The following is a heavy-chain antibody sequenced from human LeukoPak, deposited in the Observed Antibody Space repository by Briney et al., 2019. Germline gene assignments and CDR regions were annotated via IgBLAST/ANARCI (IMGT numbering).Heavy chain of an antibody. J-gene: IGHJ4*02. D-gene: IGHD1-26*01. CDR2: IRYDGSNK. CDR1: GFTFSSYG. Sequence: GGSLRLSCAAYGFTFSSYGMHWVRQAPGKGLEWVAFIRYDGSNKYYADSVKGRFTISRDNSKNTLYLQMNSLRAEDTAVYYCAKDQGGGEVPTLFDYWGQGTLVTVSS. CDR3: AKDQGGGEVPTLFDY. V-gene: IGHV3-30*02.